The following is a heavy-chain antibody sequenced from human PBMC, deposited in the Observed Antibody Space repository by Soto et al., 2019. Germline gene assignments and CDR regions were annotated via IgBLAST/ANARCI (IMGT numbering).Heavy chain of an antibody. D-gene: IGHD6-13*01. CDR3: ARIRPQQLVCDY. Sequence: GGSLRLSCAASGFTFSSYWMHWVRQAPGKGLVWVSRINSDGSSTSYADSVKGRFTISRDNAKNTLYLQMNSLRAEDTAVYYCARIRPQQLVCDYWGQGTLVTVSS. CDR1: GFTFSSYW. V-gene: IGHV3-74*01. CDR2: INSDGSST. J-gene: IGHJ4*02.